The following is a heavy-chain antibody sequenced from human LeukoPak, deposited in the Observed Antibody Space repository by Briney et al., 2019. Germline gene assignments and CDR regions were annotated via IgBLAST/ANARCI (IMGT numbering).Heavy chain of an antibody. D-gene: IGHD2-2*01. CDR3: ARAVYCSSTSCNEPSYFDY. V-gene: IGHV4-34*01. CDR1: GGSFSGYY. J-gene: IGHJ4*02. CDR2: INHSGST. Sequence: SETLSLTCAVYGGSFSGYYWSWIRQPPGKGLEWIGEINHSGSTNYNPSLKSRVTISVDTSKNQFSLKLSSVTAADTAVHYCARAVYCSSTSCNEPSYFDYWGQGTLVTVSS.